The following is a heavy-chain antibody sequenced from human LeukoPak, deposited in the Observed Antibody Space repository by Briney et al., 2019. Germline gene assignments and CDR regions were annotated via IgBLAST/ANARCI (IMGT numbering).Heavy chain of an antibody. J-gene: IGHJ4*02. CDR3: ASTVKTAIDY. CDR1: GGSFSGYY. CDR2: INHSGST. D-gene: IGHD5-18*01. Sequence: PSETLSLTCAVYGGSFSGYYWSWIRQPPGKGLEWIGEINHSGSTNYNPSLKSRVTISVDTSKNQFSLKLGSVTAADTAVYYCASTVKTAIDYWGQGTLVTVSS. V-gene: IGHV4-34*01.